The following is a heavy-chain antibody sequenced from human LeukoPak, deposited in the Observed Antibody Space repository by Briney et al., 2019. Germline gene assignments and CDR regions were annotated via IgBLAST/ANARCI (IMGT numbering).Heavy chain of an antibody. J-gene: IGHJ6*03. D-gene: IGHD1-26*01. Sequence: ASVKVSCKASGYTFTTYTMHWVRQAPGQRLEWMGWINADTGNTKCSQEFQGRLTITRDTSASTVYMDLSSLKSEDTAVYYCARDPYSGTYGDTYYYYMDVWGKGTTVTISS. CDR1: GYTFTTYT. CDR2: INADTGNT. CDR3: ARDPYSGTYGDTYYYYMDV. V-gene: IGHV1-3*03.